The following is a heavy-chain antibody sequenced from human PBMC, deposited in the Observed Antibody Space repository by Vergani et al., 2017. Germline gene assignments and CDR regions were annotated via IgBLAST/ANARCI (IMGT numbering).Heavy chain of an antibody. Sequence: QVQLQEAGPGLVKPSGTLSLTCAVSGGSISSSNWWSWVRQPPGKGLEWIGEIYHSGSTNYNPSLKSRVTISVDKSKNQFSLKLSSVTAADTAVYYCARFLTGTTIYYYYGMDVWGQGTTVTVSS. J-gene: IGHJ6*02. CDR3: ARFLTGTTIYYYYGMDV. V-gene: IGHV4-4*02. D-gene: IGHD1-20*01. CDR2: IYHSGST. CDR1: GGSISSSNW.